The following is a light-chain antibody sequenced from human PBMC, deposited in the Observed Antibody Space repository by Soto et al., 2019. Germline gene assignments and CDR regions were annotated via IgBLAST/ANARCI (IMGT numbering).Light chain of an antibody. CDR2: GAS. V-gene: IGKV3-15*01. J-gene: IGKJ4*01. CDR1: QSVSSN. CDR3: QQYNNWPL. Sequence: EIVMTQSPATLSVSPGERATLSCRASQSVSSNLAWYQQKPGQAHRLLIYGASTRATGIPARFSGSGSGTEFPLTISSLQSEDFAVYYCQQYNNWPLFGGGTKVEIK.